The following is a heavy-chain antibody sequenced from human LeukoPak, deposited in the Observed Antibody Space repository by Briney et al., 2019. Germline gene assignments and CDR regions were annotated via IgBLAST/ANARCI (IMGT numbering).Heavy chain of an antibody. Sequence: GGSLRLSCAASGFTFSTYAMHWVRQVPGKGLEWVAFISYDGSNKYYADSVKGRFTISRDNAKNSLYLQMNSLRAEDTAVYYCARDLETFDYWGQGTLVTVSS. CDR3: ARDLETFDY. V-gene: IGHV3-30-3*01. CDR1: GFTFSTYA. CDR2: ISYDGSNK. J-gene: IGHJ4*02.